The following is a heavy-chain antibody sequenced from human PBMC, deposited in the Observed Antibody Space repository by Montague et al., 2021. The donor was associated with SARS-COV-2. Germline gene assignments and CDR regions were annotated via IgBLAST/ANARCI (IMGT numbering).Heavy chain of an antibody. Sequence: SETLSLTCTVSGGSMSSFYWSWIRQPPGKGLEWLGYIYYRGSTNYNPSLKSRITISVDPSKNQSSLNLSSVTAADTAVYYCAREARGNWVDYWGQGTLVTVSS. CDR3: AREARGNWVDY. CDR2: IYYRGST. D-gene: IGHD7-27*01. J-gene: IGHJ4*02. CDR1: GGSMSSFY. V-gene: IGHV4-59*01.